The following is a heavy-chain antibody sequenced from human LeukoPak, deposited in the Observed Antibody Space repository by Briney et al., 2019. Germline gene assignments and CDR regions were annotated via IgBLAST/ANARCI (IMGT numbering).Heavy chain of an antibody. V-gene: IGHV4-34*01. CDR2: IYYSGST. D-gene: IGHD6-6*01. Sequence: SETLSLTCAVYGGSFSGYYWSWIRQPPGKGLEWIGSIYYSGSTYYNPSLKSRVTISVDTSKNQFSLKLSSVTAADTAVYYCASRKKEYSSGFDPWGQGTLVTVSS. J-gene: IGHJ5*02. CDR1: GGSFSGYY. CDR3: ASRKKEYSSGFDP.